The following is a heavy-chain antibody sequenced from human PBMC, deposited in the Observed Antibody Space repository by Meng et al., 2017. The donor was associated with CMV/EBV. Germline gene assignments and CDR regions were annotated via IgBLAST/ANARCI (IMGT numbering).Heavy chain of an antibody. CDR2: ISYDGSNK. D-gene: IGHD1-1*01. J-gene: IGHJ3*02. CDR1: GFTFSSYA. V-gene: IGHV3-30-3*01. CDR3: ARAKMNWNVIGAFDI. Sequence: GGSLRLSCAASGFTFSSYAMHWVRQAPGKGLEWVAVISYDGSNKYYADSVKGRFTISRDNSKNTLYLQMNSLRAEDTAVYYCARAKMNWNVIGAFDIWGQGTMVTVS.